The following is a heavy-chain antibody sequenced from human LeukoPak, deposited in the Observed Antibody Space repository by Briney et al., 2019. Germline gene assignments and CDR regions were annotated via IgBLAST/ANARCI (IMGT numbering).Heavy chain of an antibody. V-gene: IGHV3-7*01. CDR2: IKKDGSEK. CDR1: GFIFSNYW. D-gene: IGHD3-22*01. CDR3: ATYSSLNRREFQY. Sequence: GGSLRLSCAASGFIFSNYWMNWVRQTPGKGLEWVANIKKDGSEKYYVDFVRGRFTISRDNAKNSLYLQMNSLRAEDTAVYYCATYSSLNRREFQYWGQGTLLTVSS. J-gene: IGHJ1*01.